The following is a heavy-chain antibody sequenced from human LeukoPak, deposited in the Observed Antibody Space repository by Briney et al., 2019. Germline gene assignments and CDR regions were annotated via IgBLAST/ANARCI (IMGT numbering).Heavy chain of an antibody. J-gene: IGHJ5*02. D-gene: IGHD6-13*01. CDR1: GGSISSSSYY. Sequence: ATLSLTCTVSGGSISSSSYYWGWIRQPPGQGLEWIGSIYYSGSTYYNPSLKSRVTISVDTSKNQFSLKLSSVTAADTAVSYCARDAVPRGSSWYYDWFDPWGQGTLVTVSS. V-gene: IGHV4-39*07. CDR3: ARDAVPRGSSWYYDWFDP. CDR2: IYYSGST.